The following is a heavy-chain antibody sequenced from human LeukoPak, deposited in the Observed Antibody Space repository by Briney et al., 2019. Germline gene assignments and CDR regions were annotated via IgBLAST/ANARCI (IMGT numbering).Heavy chain of an antibody. CDR2: IYYSGST. D-gene: IGHD4-17*01. Sequence: SSETLSLTCTVSGGSISSSYYYWGWIRQPPGKGLEWIGCIYYSGSTYYNPSLKSQVTISVDTSKNQFSLKLSSVTAADTAVYYCVRDRGDYYLDYWGQGALVIVSS. CDR1: GGSISSSYYY. V-gene: IGHV4-39*07. CDR3: VRDRGDYYLDY. J-gene: IGHJ4*02.